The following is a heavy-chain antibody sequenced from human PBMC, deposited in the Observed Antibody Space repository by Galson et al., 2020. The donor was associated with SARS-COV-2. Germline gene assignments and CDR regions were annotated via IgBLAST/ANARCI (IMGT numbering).Heavy chain of an antibody. Sequence: ASVKVSCKASGYTFTSYGISWVRQAPGQGLEWMGWISAYNGNTNYAQKLQGRVTMTTDTSTSTAYMELRSLRSDDTAVYYCARDPYYDHARNPYYYYYYMDVWGKGTTVTVSS. CDR1: GYTFTSYG. CDR2: ISAYNGNT. J-gene: IGHJ6*03. CDR3: ARDPYYDHARNPYYYYYYMDV. D-gene: IGHD3-3*01. V-gene: IGHV1-18*01.